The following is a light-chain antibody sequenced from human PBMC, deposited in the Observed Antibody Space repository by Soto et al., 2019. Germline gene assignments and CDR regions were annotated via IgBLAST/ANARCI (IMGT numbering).Light chain of an antibody. CDR1: NSDIGTHY. CDR2: DNN. Sequence: QSVLTQPPSVSAAPGQKVTISCSGSNSDIGTHYVSWYQQLPGTAPKLLIYDNNKRPSGTPDRFSGSKSGTSATLGITGLQTGDEADYYCATWDSSLSALFGGGTKLTVL. V-gene: IGLV1-51*01. CDR3: ATWDSSLSAL. J-gene: IGLJ2*01.